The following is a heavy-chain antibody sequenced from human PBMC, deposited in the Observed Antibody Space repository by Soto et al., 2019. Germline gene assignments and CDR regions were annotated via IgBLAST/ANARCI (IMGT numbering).Heavy chain of an antibody. CDR1: GGTFSSYA. CDR2: IIPIFGTA. V-gene: IGHV1-69*06. J-gene: IGHJ4*02. CDR3: ARVGEAVAGTQYYFDY. D-gene: IGHD6-19*01. Sequence: KVSCKASGGTFSSYAISWVRQAPGQGLEWMGGIIPIFGTANYAQKFQGRVTITADKSTSTAYMELSSLRSEDTAVYYCARVGEAVAGTQYYFDYWGQGTLVTVSS.